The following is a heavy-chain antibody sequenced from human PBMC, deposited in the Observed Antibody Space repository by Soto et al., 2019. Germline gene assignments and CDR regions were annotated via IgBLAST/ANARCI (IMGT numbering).Heavy chain of an antibody. J-gene: IGHJ6*02. V-gene: IGHV4-34*01. Sequence: TSETLSLTCAVYGGSFSGYYWSWIRQPPGKGLEWIGEINHSGSTNYNPSLKSRATISVDTSKNQFSLKLSSVTAADTAVYYCARKGGGYYYGYYGMDVWGQGTTVTVSS. D-gene: IGHD2-15*01. CDR2: INHSGST. CDR3: ARKGGGYYYGYYGMDV. CDR1: GGSFSGYY.